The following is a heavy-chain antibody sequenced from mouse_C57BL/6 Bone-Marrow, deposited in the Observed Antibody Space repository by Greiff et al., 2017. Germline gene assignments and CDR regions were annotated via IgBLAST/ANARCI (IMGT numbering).Heavy chain of an antibody. Sequence: QVQLQQSGAELARPGASVKLSCKASGYTFTSYGISWVKQRTGQGLEWIGEIYPRSGNTYYNEKFKGKATLTADKSSSTAYMELRSLTSEDSAVYFCARGYYEYGGDYFDYWGQGTTLTVSS. V-gene: IGHV1-81*01. CDR2: IYPRSGNT. CDR3: ARGYYEYGGDYFDY. CDR1: GYTFTSYG. D-gene: IGHD2-4*01. J-gene: IGHJ2*01.